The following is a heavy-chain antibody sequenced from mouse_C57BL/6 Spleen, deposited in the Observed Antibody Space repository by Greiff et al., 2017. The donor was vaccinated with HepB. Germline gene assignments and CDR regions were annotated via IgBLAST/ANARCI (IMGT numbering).Heavy chain of an antibody. CDR2: IDPEDGET. Sequence: VHVKQSGAELVKPGASVKLSCTASGFNIKDYYMHWVKQRTEQGLEWIGRIDPEDGETKYAPKFQGKATITADTSSNTAYLQLSSLTSEDTAVYYCASYYGNFYWYFDVWGTGTTVTVSS. D-gene: IGHD2-10*01. J-gene: IGHJ1*03. CDR1: GFNIKDYY. CDR3: ASYYGNFYWYFDV. V-gene: IGHV14-2*01.